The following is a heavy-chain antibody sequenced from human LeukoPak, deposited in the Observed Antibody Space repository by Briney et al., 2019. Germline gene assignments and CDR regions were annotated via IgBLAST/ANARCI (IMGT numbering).Heavy chain of an antibody. CDR1: GYTFTSYA. CDR3: ARDIVVVPADHYYYGMDV. D-gene: IGHD2-2*01. V-gene: IGHV1-3*01. J-gene: IGHJ6*02. CDR2: INAGNGNT. Sequence: ASVKVSCKASGYTFTSYAMHWVRQAPGQRLEWMGWINAGNGNTKYSQKFQGRVTMTTDTSTSTAYMELRSLRSEDTAVYYCARDIVVVPADHYYYGMDVWGQGTTVTVSS.